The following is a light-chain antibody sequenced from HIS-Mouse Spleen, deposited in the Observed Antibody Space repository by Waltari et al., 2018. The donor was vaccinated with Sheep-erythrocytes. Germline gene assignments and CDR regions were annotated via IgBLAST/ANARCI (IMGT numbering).Light chain of an antibody. Sequence: DIQMTQSPSSLSASVGDRVTITCRASQSISSYLNWYQQKPGKAPKLLIYAASSLQSGVPSRVSGSGSGTDFTLTISSLQPEDFATYYCQQSYSTPPLTVGGGTKVEIK. CDR3: QQSYSTPPLT. CDR2: AAS. CDR1: QSISSY. V-gene: IGKV1-39*01. J-gene: IGKJ4*01.